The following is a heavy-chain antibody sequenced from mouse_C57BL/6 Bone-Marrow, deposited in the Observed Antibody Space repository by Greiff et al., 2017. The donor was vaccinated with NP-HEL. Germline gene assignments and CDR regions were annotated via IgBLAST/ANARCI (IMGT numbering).Heavy chain of an antibody. V-gene: IGHV1-7*01. Sequence: VQLQQSGAELAKPGASVKLSCKASGYTFTSYWMHWVKQRPGQGLEWIGYINPSSGYTKYNQKFKDKATLTANTSSSTAYMQLSSLTYEDSAVYYCARARLYYYGSSPSMDYWGQGTSVTVSS. CDR3: ARARLYYYGSSPSMDY. D-gene: IGHD1-1*01. CDR2: INPSSGYT. J-gene: IGHJ4*01. CDR1: GYTFTSYW.